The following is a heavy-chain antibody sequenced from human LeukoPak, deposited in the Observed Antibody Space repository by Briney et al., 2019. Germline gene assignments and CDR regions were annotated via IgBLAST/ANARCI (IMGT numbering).Heavy chain of an antibody. CDR2: ISRSSNYI. CDR1: GFSFISYS. J-gene: IGHJ3*02. CDR3: ARAPLRARGGGAFDI. Sequence: PGGSLRLSCAASGFSFISYSMNWVRQAPGKGLEWVSSISRSSNYIYYADSVKGRFTISRDNAKNSLYLQMNSLRAEDTAVYYCARAPLRARGGGAFDIWGQGTMVTVSS. V-gene: IGHV3-21*01. D-gene: IGHD4-17*01.